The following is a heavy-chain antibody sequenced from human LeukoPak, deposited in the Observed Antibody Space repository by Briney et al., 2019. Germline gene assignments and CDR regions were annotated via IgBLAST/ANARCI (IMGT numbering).Heavy chain of an antibody. CDR2: FDPEDGET. CDR3: ARESHVSREDS. J-gene: IGHJ4*02. V-gene: IGHV1-24*01. D-gene: IGHD1-26*01. Sequence: ASVTVSCKVSGYTLTELSMHWVRQAPGKGLEWMGGFDPEDGETIYAQKFQGGVTMTEDTSTDTAYMELRSLRSDDTAVYYCARESHVSREDSWGQGTLVTVSS. CDR1: GYTLTELS.